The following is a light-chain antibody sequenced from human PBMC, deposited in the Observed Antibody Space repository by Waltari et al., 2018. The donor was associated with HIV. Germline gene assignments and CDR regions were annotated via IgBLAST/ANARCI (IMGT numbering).Light chain of an antibody. CDR1: SSNSGRNP. V-gene: IGLV1-44*01. J-gene: IGLJ3*02. CDR2: SDT. Sequence: QPVLTQPLSASRPPGLTVTMSCFGGSSNSGRNPVNWYQQLQGTAPKLLIFSDTQRPSGVPDRFSGSKSGTSASLAISGLQSEDEGDYYCAAWDDSLNGHWVFGGGTRVTVL. CDR3: AAWDDSLNGHWV.